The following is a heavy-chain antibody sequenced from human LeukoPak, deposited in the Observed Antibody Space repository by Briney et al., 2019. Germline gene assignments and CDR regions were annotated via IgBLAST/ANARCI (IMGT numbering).Heavy chain of an antibody. CDR1: GFTFSSYA. CDR2: ISGSGGST. J-gene: IGHJ6*02. D-gene: IGHD2-2*01. V-gene: IGHV3-23*01. CDR3: ARGEKYPSRFGMDV. Sequence: GGSLRLSCAASGFTFSSYAMSWVRQAPGKGLEWVSAISGSGGSTYYTDSVKGRFTISRDNSKNTLYLQMNSLRVEDTALYYCARGEKYPSRFGMDVWGQGTTVTVSS.